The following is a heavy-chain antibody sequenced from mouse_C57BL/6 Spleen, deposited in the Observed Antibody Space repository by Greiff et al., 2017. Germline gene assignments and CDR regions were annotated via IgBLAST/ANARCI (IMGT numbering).Heavy chain of an antibody. J-gene: IGHJ4*01. CDR3: ARVGGSSYAMGY. Sequence: QVQLQQPGAELVMPGASVKLSCKASGYTFTSYWMHWVKQRPGQGLEWIGEIDPSDSYTNYNQKFKGKSTLTVDKSSSTAYMQLSSLTSEDSAVYYCARVGGSSYAMGYWGQGTSVTVSS. V-gene: IGHV1-69*01. D-gene: IGHD1-1*01. CDR1: GYTFTSYW. CDR2: IDPSDSYT.